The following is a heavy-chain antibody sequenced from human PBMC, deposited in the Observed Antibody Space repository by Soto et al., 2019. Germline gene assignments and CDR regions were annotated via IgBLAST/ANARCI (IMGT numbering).Heavy chain of an antibody. D-gene: IGHD6-13*01. CDR3: ARPRIAAAGTEAFDI. CDR2: INHSGST. CDR1: GGSFSGYY. J-gene: IGHJ3*02. V-gene: IGHV4-34*01. Sequence: SETLSLTCAVYGGSFSGYYWSWIRQPPGKGLEWIGEINHSGSTNYNPSLKSRVTISVDTSKNQFSLKLSSVTAADTAVYYCARPRIAAAGTEAFDIWGQGTMVTVSS.